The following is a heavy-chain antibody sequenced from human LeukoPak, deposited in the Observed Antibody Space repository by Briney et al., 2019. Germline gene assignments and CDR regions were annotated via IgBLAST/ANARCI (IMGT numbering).Heavy chain of an antibody. V-gene: IGHV3-21*01. CDR3: ARDRGPIRYFDWFADSINKTYYYYYMDV. J-gene: IGHJ6*03. Sequence: GGSLRLSCAASGFTFNNYNMNWVRQAPGKALEWVSSITSSGTYIFYADSVKGRFTISRDNAKNSLYLQMNSLRAEDTAVYYCARDRGPIRYFDWFADSINKTYYYYYMDVWGKGTTVTVSS. CDR1: GFTFNNYN. CDR2: ITSSGTYI. D-gene: IGHD3-9*01.